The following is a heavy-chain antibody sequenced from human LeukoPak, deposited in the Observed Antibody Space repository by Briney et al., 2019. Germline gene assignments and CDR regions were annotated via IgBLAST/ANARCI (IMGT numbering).Heavy chain of an antibody. CDR1: GYTFTSYG. D-gene: IGHD2-2*01. CDR3: ARDWGYCSSTSCPYYYYYYMDV. V-gene: IGHV1-18*01. CDR2: ISAYNGNT. J-gene: IGHJ6*03. Sequence: ASVKVSCKASGYTFTSYGISWVRQAPGQGLEWMGWISAYNGNTNYAQKLQGRVTMTTDTSTSTAYMELRSLRSDDTAVYYCARDWGYCSSTSCPYYYYYYMDVWGKGTTVTVSS.